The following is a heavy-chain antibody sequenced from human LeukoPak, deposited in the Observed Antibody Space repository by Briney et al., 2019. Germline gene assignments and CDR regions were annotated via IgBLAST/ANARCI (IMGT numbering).Heavy chain of an antibody. CDR1: GGTFSSYA. D-gene: IGHD6-19*01. Sequence: SVKASCKASGGTFSSYAISWVRQAPGQGLEWMGRIIPILGIANYAQKFQGRVTITADKSTSTAYMELSSLRSEDTAVYYCARFVSAVAGTSWGQGTLVTVSS. CDR3: ARFVSAVAGTS. J-gene: IGHJ4*02. V-gene: IGHV1-69*04. CDR2: IIPILGIA.